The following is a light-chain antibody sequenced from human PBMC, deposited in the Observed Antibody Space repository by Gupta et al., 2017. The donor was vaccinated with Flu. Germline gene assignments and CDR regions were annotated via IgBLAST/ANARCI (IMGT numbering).Light chain of an antibody. CDR2: GTS. J-gene: IGKJ2*02. V-gene: IGKV1-39*01. CDR1: QNIKGA. Sequence: QMTQSPASLSASVGDRVSITCRAGQNIKGALNWFQQKAGEAPKLLISGTSRLRSGVPSRFSGSSAGTEFTLTINSRQPEDSATYYCQERYNDPPASTFGQGTKVEIK. CDR3: QERYNDPPAST.